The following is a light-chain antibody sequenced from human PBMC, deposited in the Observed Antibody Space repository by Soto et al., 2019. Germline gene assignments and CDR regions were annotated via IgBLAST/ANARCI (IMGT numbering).Light chain of an antibody. CDR1: QSVSSGY. V-gene: IGKV3-20*01. J-gene: IGKJ2*01. CDR2: ATY. Sequence: VLTQSPGTLSLSPGERATLSCRAGQSVSSGYLAWYQQKPGQAPRLLIYATYTRATGIPDRSSGSGSGTDFTLTISRLQPEDFAVYYCQQYGPSPLYTFGQGTKLEIK. CDR3: QQYGPSPLYT.